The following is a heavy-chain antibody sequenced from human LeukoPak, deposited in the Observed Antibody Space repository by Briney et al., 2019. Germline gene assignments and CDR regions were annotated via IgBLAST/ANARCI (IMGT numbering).Heavy chain of an antibody. J-gene: IGHJ4*02. CDR1: GFTFNNYA. CDR2: ISGSGGST. D-gene: IGHD2-21*02. CDR3: AKDPTVIVVVTEDY. Sequence: GSLRLSCAASGFTFNNYAMSWVRQAPGKGLEWVSAISGSGGSTYYADSVKGRFTISRDNSKNTLYLQMNSLRAEDTAVYYCAKDPTVIVVVTEDYWGQGTLPPSPQ. V-gene: IGHV3-23*01.